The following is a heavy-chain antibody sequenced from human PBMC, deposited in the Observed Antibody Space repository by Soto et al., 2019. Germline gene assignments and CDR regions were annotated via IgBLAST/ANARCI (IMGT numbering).Heavy chain of an antibody. CDR1: GYAFTTYG. D-gene: IGHD2-8*02. V-gene: IGHV1-18*01. CDR2: ISAHNGNT. CDR3: ARGRYWDY. Sequence: QVHLVQSGAEVKKPGASVKVSCKGSGYAFTTYGITWVRQAPGQGLEWMGWISAHNGNTNFAQKLQARVTVTRDTSRSTAYRELMILRSDDTAVYYCARGRYWDYWCQVALVTVSS. J-gene: IGHJ4*02.